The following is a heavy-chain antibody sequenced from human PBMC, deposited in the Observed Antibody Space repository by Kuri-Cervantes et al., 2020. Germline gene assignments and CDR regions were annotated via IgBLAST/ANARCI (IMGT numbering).Heavy chain of an antibody. V-gene: IGHV3-21*01. CDR2: IGSSTTYI. CDR1: GFTVSSNY. CDR3: ARRASRYYYGMGV. Sequence: GGSLRLSCAASGFTVSSNYMNWVRQAPGKGLEWVSSIGSSTTYIYYADSVRGRFTISRDNAKNSLYLQMNSLRDEDTAVYYCARRASRYYYGMGVWGQGTTVTVSS. J-gene: IGHJ6*02.